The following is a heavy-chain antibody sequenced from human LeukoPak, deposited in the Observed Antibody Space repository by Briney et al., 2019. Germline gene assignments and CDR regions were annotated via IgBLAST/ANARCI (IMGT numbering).Heavy chain of an antibody. V-gene: IGHV3-33*01. CDR2: IWHDGSKK. J-gene: IGHJ4*02. CDR1: GFIFSNYG. CDR3: ARGWPTAVYCGDDCSRFDS. D-gene: IGHD2-21*02. Sequence: SLRLSCAASGFIFSNYGMQWVRQAPGKGLEWVAAIWHDGSKKFYAESVKGRFTISRDNSKNTLYLEMNSLRVEDTAVYYCARGWPTAVYCGDDCSRFDSWGQGTLVTVSS.